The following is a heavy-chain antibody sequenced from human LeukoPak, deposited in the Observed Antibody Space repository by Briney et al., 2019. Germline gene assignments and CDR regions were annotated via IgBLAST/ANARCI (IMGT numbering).Heavy chain of an antibody. J-gene: IGHJ4*02. CDR2: IYYSGST. V-gene: IGHV4-59*01. D-gene: IGHD1-26*01. CDR3: ATDLGGGLFDY. Sequence: SETLSLTCTVSGGSISSYYWIWIRQPPGKGLEWIGYIYYSGSTNYNPSLKSRVTISVDTSKNQFSLKLSSVTAADTAVYYCATDLGGGLFDYWGQGTLVTVSS. CDR1: GGSISSYY.